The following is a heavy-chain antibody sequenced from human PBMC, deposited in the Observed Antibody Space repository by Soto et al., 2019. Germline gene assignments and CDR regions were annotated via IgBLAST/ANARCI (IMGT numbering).Heavy chain of an antibody. V-gene: IGHV3-30*04. J-gene: IGHJ3*02. CDR2: ISYDGSNK. CDR1: GFTFSSYA. D-gene: IGHD5-18*01. Sequence: QVQLVESGGGVVQPGRSLRLSCAASGFTFSSYAMHWVRQAPGKGLEWVAVISYDGSNKYYADSVKGRFTISRDNSKNTLYLQMNSLRGEDTAVYYCAKEDRILPLPDAFDIWGQGTMVTVSS. CDR3: AKEDRILPLPDAFDI.